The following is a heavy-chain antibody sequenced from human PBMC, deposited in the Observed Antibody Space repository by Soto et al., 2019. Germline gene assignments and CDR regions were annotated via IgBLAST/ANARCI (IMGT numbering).Heavy chain of an antibody. Sequence: SETLSLTCTVSGGSISSYYWSWIRQPPGKGLEWIGYIYYSGSTNYNPSLKSRVTISVETSKNQFSLKLSSVTAADTAVYYCARAGIVVVPAAYYYYYGMDVWGQGTTVTVSS. CDR1: GGSISSYY. CDR3: ARAGIVVVPAAYYYYYGMDV. CDR2: IYYSGST. J-gene: IGHJ6*02. D-gene: IGHD2-2*01. V-gene: IGHV4-59*01.